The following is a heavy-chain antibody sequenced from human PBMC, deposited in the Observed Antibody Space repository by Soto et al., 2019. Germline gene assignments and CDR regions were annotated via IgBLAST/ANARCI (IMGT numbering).Heavy chain of an antibody. CDR1: GGTFSSCA. Sequence: QVQLVQSGAEVKKPGSSVKVSCKASGGTFSSCAISWVRQAPGQGLEWMGGIIPIFGTANYAQKFQGRVTITADESTSTAYTELSSLRSEDTAVYYCARAPNHRASTYYYYYGMDVWGQGTTVTVSS. V-gene: IGHV1-69*12. D-gene: IGHD2-2*01. J-gene: IGHJ6*02. CDR2: IIPIFGTA. CDR3: ARAPNHRASTYYYYYGMDV.